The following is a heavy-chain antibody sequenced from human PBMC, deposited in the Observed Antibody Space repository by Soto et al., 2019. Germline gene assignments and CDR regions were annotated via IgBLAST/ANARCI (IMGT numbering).Heavy chain of an antibody. V-gene: IGHV1-69*13. CDR3: ARGGGFEFSGEDGPDYYYYGMDV. CDR2: IIPIFGTA. Sequence: SVKVSCKASGGTFSSYAISWVRQAPGQGLEWMGGIIPIFGTANYAQKFQGRVTITADESTSTAYMELSSLRSEDTAVYYCARGGGFEFSGEDGPDYYYYGMDVWGQGTTVTVSS. J-gene: IGHJ6*02. D-gene: IGHD3-10*01. CDR1: GGTFSSYA.